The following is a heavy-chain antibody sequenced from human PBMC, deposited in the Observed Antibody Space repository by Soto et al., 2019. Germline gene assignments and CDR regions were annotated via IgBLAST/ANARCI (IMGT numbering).Heavy chain of an antibody. CDR1: GFTFSFYW. V-gene: IGHV3-7*01. D-gene: IGHD1-26*01. J-gene: IGHJ6*02. CDR3: ARVRRRDWEMRQMVTYYYYGMDV. Sequence: QSGGSLRLSCAASGFTFSFYWMSWVRQAPGKGLEWVANINQDGSEKYYVDSVKGRLTISRDDAKNSLYLQMNSLGAEDTAVYYCARVRRRDWEMRQMVTYYYYGMDVWGQGTTVTVSS. CDR2: INQDGSEK.